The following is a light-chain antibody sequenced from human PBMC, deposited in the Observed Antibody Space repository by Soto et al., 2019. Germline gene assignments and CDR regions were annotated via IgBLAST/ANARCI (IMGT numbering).Light chain of an antibody. V-gene: IGKV1-5*03. CDR3: QEYKTGPGYN. J-gene: IGKJ2*01. Sequence: DIQMTQSPSTLSASVGDRVTITCRASQSFGRWLAWYQQKPGKAPELLIYKTSTLERGVPSRFSVSGSGTEFTLTISNLQPDDFATYYCQEYKTGPGYNFGQGTRLEIK. CDR2: KTS. CDR1: QSFGRW.